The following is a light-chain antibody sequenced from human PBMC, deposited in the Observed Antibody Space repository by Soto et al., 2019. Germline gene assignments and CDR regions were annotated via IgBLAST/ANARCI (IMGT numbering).Light chain of an antibody. CDR2: DAS. V-gene: IGKV1-5*01. Sequence: DIQMTQSPSTLSASVGDRVAITCRASQSISTWLAWYQQKPGKAPKFLIYDASSLQSGVPSRFSGSGSGTEFTLTISSLQPDDFATYYCQQYHSYRQTVGQGXK. J-gene: IGKJ1*01. CDR1: QSISTW. CDR3: QQYHSYRQT.